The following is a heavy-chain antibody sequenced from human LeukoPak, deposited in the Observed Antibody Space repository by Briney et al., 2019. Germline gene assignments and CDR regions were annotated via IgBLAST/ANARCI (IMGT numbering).Heavy chain of an antibody. D-gene: IGHD3-3*01. CDR2: IYYSGST. Sequence: SETLSLTCTVSGGSISSSTYYWGWIRQPPGQGLEWIGSIYYSGSTYYNPSLKSRVTISVDTSKNQFSLKLSSVTAADTAVYYCASQTGYYDFWSGYFYFDSWGQGTLVTVSS. J-gene: IGHJ4*02. V-gene: IGHV4-39*01. CDR3: ASQTGYYDFWSGYFYFDS. CDR1: GGSISSSTYY.